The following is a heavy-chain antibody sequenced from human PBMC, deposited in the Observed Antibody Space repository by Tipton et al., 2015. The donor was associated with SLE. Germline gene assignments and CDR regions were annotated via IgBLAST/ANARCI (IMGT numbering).Heavy chain of an antibody. CDR2: IYTSGST. CDR3: ARGGDSTGGFDP. J-gene: IGHJ5*02. V-gene: IGHV4-4*07. Sequence: TLSLTCTVSGGSISSHYWGWIRQPAGKGLEWIGRIYTSGSTNYNPSLKSRVTMSVDTSKNQFSLKLSSVTAADTAVYYCARGGDSTGGFDPWGQGTLVTVSS. CDR1: GGSISSHY. D-gene: IGHD3-10*01.